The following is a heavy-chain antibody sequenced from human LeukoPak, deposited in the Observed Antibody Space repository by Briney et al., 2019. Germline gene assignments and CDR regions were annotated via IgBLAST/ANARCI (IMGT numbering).Heavy chain of an antibody. D-gene: IGHD3-22*01. CDR1: GGTFNHYG. V-gene: IGHV1-46*02. Sequence: TSVKVSCKASGGTFNHYGFNWVRQAPGQGLEWMGIINPSGGSTSYAQKFQGRVTMTRDTSTSTVYMELSSLRSEDTAVYYCARDQGSTVVVILDYWGQGTLVTVSS. CDR2: INPSGGST. CDR3: ARDQGSTVVVILDY. J-gene: IGHJ4*02.